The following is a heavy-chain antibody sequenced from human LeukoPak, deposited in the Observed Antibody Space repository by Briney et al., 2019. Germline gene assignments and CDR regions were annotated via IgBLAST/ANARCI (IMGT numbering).Heavy chain of an antibody. D-gene: IGHD3-10*01. J-gene: IGHJ4*02. V-gene: IGHV5-51*01. CDR3: ARHRGGSGSYYNVFVY. CDR2: IYPGDSDT. CDR1: GYSFTSYW. Sequence: GESLKISCKGPGYSFTSYWIGWVRQMPGKGLEWMGIIYPGDSDTRYSPSFQGQVTISADKSISTAYLQWSSLKASDTAMYYCARHRGGSGSYYNVFVYWGQGTLVTVSS.